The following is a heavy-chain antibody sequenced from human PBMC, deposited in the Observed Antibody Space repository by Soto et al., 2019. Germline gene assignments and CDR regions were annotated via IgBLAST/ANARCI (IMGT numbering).Heavy chain of an antibody. V-gene: IGHV1-69*13. D-gene: IGHD3-22*01. J-gene: IGHJ4*02. CDR3: ARSSQKHITMIVVVDPFDY. CDR2: IIPIFGTA. Sequence: GASVKVSCKASGGTLSSYAISWVRQAPGQGLEWMGGIIPIFGTANYAQKFQGRVTITADESTSTAYMELSSLRSEDTAVYYCARSSQKHITMIVVVDPFDYWGQGTLVTVSS. CDR1: GGTLSSYA.